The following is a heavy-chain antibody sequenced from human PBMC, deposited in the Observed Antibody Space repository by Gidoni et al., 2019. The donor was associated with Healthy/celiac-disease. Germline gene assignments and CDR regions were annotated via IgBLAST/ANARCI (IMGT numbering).Heavy chain of an antibody. CDR2: ISYDGSNK. D-gene: IGHD5-12*01. Sequence: QVQLVESGGGVVQPGRSLSLSCAASGFTFLRYAMHWVRQAPGKGLAWVAVISYDGSNKYYADSVKGRFTISRDNSKNTLYLQMNSLRAEDTAVYYCARGRYEYSGYDSLLGYWGQGTLVTVSS. J-gene: IGHJ4*02. CDR3: ARGRYEYSGYDSLLGY. V-gene: IGHV3-30*01. CDR1: GFTFLRYA.